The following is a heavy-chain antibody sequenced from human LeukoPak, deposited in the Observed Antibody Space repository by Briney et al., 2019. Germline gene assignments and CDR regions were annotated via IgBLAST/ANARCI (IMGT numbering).Heavy chain of an antibody. CDR1: GFTFSSYG. CDR2: IRYDGSNK. D-gene: IGHD6-6*01. Sequence: PGGSLRLSGAASGFTFSSYGMHWVRQVPGKGLEWVAFIRYDGSNKYYADSVKGRFSISRDNSKNTLYLQMNSLRAEDTAVYYCAKEVGSSSGPVDYWGQGTLVTVSS. CDR3: AKEVGSSSGPVDY. V-gene: IGHV3-30*02. J-gene: IGHJ4*02.